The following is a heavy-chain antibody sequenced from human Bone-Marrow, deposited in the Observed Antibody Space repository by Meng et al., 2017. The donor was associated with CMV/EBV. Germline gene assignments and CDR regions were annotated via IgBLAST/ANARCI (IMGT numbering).Heavy chain of an antibody. CDR3: ARGTTATHGYYFDY. Sequence: SETLSLTCTVSGGSISSYYWNWIRQPPGKGLEWVGYIYYSGSTNYNPSLKSRVTISVDTSKNQFSLRLSSVTAADTAVYYCARGTTATHGYYFDYWGQGTLVTVSS. V-gene: IGHV4-59*01. CDR1: GGSISSYY. CDR2: IYYSGST. J-gene: IGHJ4*02. D-gene: IGHD2-8*01.